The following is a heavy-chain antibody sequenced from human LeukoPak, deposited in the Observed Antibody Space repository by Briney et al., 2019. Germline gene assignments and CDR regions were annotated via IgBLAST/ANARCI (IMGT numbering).Heavy chain of an antibody. J-gene: IGHJ4*02. CDR1: GLTFGDYW. CDR3: AKDAMVRARGYFDY. V-gene: IGHV3-7*03. D-gene: IGHD3-10*01. CDR2: TNEDGSQK. Sequence: GGSLRLSCAASGLTFGDYWMSWVRQAPGKGLEWVATTNEDGSQKYYVDSVRGRFTISRDNAKNTLYLQMNTLRAEDTAVYYCAKDAMVRARGYFDYWGQGTLVTVSS.